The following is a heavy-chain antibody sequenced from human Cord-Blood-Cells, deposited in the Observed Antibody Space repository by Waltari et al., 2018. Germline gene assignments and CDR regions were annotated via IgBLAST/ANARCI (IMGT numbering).Heavy chain of an antibody. D-gene: IGHD2-15*01. CDR2: IKQDGSEK. CDR1: GFTFSSSW. CDR3: ARDCSGGSRLYAAFDI. V-gene: IGHV3-7*01. Sequence: EVQLVESGGGLVQPGGSLRLSCAASGFTFSSSWMSWVRQAPGKGLEWVANIKQDGSEKYYVDSVKGRFTISRDNAKNSLYLQMNSLRAEDTAVYYCARDCSGGSRLYAAFDIWGQGTMVTVSS. J-gene: IGHJ3*02.